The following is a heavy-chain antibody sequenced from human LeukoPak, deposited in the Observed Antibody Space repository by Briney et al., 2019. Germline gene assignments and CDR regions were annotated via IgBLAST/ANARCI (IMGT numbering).Heavy chain of an antibody. CDR2: TNRDGSDT. J-gene: IGHJ4*02. CDR3: AKALSDFWRAQNE. CDR1: GFTFRPYR. D-gene: IGHD3-3*01. Sequence: GGSLRLSCAASGFTFRPYRIHWVRQAPGKGPVGVSHTNRDGSDTTFADSVKGRFTLSRDNAKYTLYLQMNSLRAEVTAIYYCAKALSDFWRAQNEWGQGTLVTVSS. V-gene: IGHV3-74*03.